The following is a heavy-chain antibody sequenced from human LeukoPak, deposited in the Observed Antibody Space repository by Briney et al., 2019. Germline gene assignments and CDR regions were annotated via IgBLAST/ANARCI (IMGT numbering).Heavy chain of an antibody. CDR3: AREAVGATGYFDL. CDR1: GFTISSYE. D-gene: IGHD1-26*01. V-gene: IGHV3-48*03. CDR2: ISSSGRTI. Sequence: GGSLSLSCAASGFTISSYEMNWVRQAPGKGLEWVSYISSSGRTIYYADSVKGRFTISRDNAKKSLYLQMNSLRAEDTAVYYCAREAVGATGYFDLWCRGSLVTVSS. J-gene: IGHJ2*01.